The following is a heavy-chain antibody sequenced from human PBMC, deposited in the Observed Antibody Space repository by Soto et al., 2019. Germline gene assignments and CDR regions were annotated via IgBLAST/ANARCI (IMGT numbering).Heavy chain of an antibody. D-gene: IGHD3-16*01. CDR2: IKQEGIEK. J-gene: IGHJ4*02. CDR3: ARVLSRGFDY. Sequence: EVQLVESGGGLAQPGGSLRLSCAASGFTFSSYWMNWVRQAPGKGLEWVANIKQEGIEKYYVDSVKGRFTISRDNAKNSLYLQMNSLRAEDTAVYYCARVLSRGFDYWGQGTLVTVST. CDR1: GFTFSSYW. V-gene: IGHV3-7*03.